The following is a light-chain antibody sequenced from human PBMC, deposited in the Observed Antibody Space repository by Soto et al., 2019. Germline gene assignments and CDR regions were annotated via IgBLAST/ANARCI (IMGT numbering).Light chain of an antibody. CDR3: YSYAGENLYV. Sequence: QSVRTQPASVSASPGQSITIPCTGTSSDVGSYNLVSWFQQHPGKVPKLLIYEGTKRPSGLSDRFSGSKSGNTASLTISGLQAEDEADYYCYSYAGENLYVFGAGTKVTVL. CDR2: EGT. V-gene: IGLV2-23*01. CDR1: SSDVGSYNL. J-gene: IGLJ1*01.